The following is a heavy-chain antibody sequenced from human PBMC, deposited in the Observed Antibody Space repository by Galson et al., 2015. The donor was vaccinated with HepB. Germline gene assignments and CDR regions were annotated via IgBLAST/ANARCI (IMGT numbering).Heavy chain of an antibody. CDR1: GFTFSTSA. CDR3: ARDSYSGRYFAIDHLDY. V-gene: IGHV3-30*04. Sequence: SLRLSCAASGFTFSTSAIHWVRQAPGKGLEWVAIISYDGDNKYYADSVKGRFTISRDNSKNTLYLQMSSLRPDDTAVYYCARDSYSGRYFAIDHLDYWGQGTLVTVSS. CDR2: ISYDGDNK. J-gene: IGHJ4*02. D-gene: IGHD1-26*01.